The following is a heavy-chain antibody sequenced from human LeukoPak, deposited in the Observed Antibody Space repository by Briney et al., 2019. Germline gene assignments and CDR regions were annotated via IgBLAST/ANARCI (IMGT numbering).Heavy chain of an antibody. V-gene: IGHV1-18*01. CDR3: ARDVKGIAVAGTLNFDY. CDR1: GYTFTSYG. CDR2: ISAYNGNT. Sequence: ASVTVSCKASGYTFTSYGISWVRQAPGQGLEWMGWISAYNGNTNYAQKLQGRVTMTTDTSTSTAYMELRSLRSDDTAVYYCARDVKGIAVAGTLNFDYWGQGTLVTVSS. J-gene: IGHJ4*02. D-gene: IGHD6-19*01.